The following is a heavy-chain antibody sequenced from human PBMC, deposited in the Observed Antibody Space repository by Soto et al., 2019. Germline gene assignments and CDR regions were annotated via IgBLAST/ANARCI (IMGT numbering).Heavy chain of an antibody. CDR2: MNPNSGNT. V-gene: IGHV1-8*01. D-gene: IGHD6-6*01. CDR3: ARGQGSSSWYYYYGMDV. J-gene: IGHJ6*02. Sequence: ASVKVSCKASGYTFTSYDINWVRQATGQGLEWMGWMNPNSGNTGYAQKFQGRVTMTRNTSISTAYMELSSLRSEDMAVYYCARGQGSSSWYYYYGMDVWGQGTTVTVSS. CDR1: GYTFTSYD.